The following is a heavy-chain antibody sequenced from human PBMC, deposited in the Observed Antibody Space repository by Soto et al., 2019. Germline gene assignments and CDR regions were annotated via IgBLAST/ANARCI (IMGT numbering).Heavy chain of an antibody. V-gene: IGHV1-69*01. J-gene: IGHJ6*02. Sequence: QVQLVQSGAEVKKPGSSVKVSCKASGGTFSSYAISWVRQAPGQGLEWMGGIIPIFGTANYAQKFQGRVTITADESTSTAYVELSSLRSEDTAVYYCARDRYSGYDFKRRGLYYGMDVWGQGTTVTVSS. D-gene: IGHD5-12*01. CDR2: IIPIFGTA. CDR3: ARDRYSGYDFKRRGLYYGMDV. CDR1: GGTFSSYA.